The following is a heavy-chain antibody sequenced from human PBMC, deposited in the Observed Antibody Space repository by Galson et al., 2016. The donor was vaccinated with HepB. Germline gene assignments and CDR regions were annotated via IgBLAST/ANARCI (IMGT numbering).Heavy chain of an antibody. Sequence: SLRLSCAPSGFIFSSYGMAWVRQAPGKGLDWVAGVPASSEDYYADSVKGRFTISRDNSKKTLYLQMNSLRAEDTAVYYCAKMSCGGICYAAYFYALDVWGQGTPVTVSS. D-gene: IGHD2-15*01. J-gene: IGHJ6*02. CDR1: GFIFSSYG. CDR2: VPASSED. V-gene: IGHV3-23*01. CDR3: AKMSCGGICYAAYFYALDV.